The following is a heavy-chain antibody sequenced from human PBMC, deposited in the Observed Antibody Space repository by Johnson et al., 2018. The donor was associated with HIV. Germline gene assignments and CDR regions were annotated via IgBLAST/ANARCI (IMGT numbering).Heavy chain of an antibody. CDR1: GLTLSDSA. V-gene: IGHV3-30*04. Sequence: QVQLVESGGGVVQPVRSLRLSCAASGLTLSDSALHSVRQAQGTGLEWVTFISYDGSNNYYAASVKGRFIISRDNSKNMLYLQVNSLRVDDTAVYYCAKDPSVYISMIELSRGAFDIWGQGTKVTVSS. D-gene: IGHD3-22*01. J-gene: IGHJ3*02. CDR2: ISYDGSNN. CDR3: AKDPSVYISMIELSRGAFDI.